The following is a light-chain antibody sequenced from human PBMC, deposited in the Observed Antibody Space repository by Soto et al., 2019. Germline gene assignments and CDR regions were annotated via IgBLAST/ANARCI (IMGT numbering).Light chain of an antibody. Sequence: QSVLTQPASVSGSPGQSITISCTGTSSDIGDYNFVSWYQQVPGKAPKLIIYEVTKRPSGVSPRFSGSKSGNTASLTISGLRAEDEGDYYCCPYAVSLIYVFGSGTKVTVL. J-gene: IGLJ1*01. CDR2: EVT. V-gene: IGLV2-23*02. CDR3: CPYAVSLIYV. CDR1: SSDIGDYNF.